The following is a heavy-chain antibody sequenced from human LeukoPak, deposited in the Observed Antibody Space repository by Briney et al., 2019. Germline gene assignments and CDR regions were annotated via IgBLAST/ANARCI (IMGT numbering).Heavy chain of an antibody. Sequence: GGSLRLSCAASGFTFDDYAMHWVRQAPGKGLEWVSGISWNSGSIGYADSVKGRFTISRDNAKNSLYLQMNSLRAEDTALYYCAKGFTLYYYYYGMDVWGQGTTVTVSS. CDR3: AKGFTLYYYYYGMDV. V-gene: IGHV3-9*01. J-gene: IGHJ6*02. CDR1: GFTFDDYA. CDR2: ISWNSGSI.